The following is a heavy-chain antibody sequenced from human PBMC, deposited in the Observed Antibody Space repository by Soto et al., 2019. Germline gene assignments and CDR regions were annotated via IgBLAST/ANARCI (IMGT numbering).Heavy chain of an antibody. V-gene: IGHV1-69*13. J-gene: IGHJ4*02. CDR3: ARDRRPYDSSGYYNWDY. D-gene: IGHD3-22*01. CDR2: IIPIFGTA. CDR1: GGTFSSYA. Sequence: ASVKVSCKASGGTFSSYAISWVRQAPGQGLEWMGGIIPIFGTANYAQKFQGRVTITADESTSTAYMELSSLRSEDTAVYYCARDRRPYDSSGYYNWDYWGQGTLVTVSS.